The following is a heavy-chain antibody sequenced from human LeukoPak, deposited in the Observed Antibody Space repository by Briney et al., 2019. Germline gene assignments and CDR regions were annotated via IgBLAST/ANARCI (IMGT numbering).Heavy chain of an antibody. CDR1: GYTFTSYA. CDR2: INAGNGNT. J-gene: IGHJ4*02. CDR3: ARDPSYDYVWGSYPLYYFDY. D-gene: IGHD3-16*02. Sequence: ASVKVSCKASGYTFTSYAMHWVRQAPGQRLEWMGWINAGNGNTKYSQKFQGRVTITRDTSASTAYMELSSLRSEDTAVYYCARDPSYDYVWGSYPLYYFDYWGQGTLVTVSS. V-gene: IGHV1-3*01.